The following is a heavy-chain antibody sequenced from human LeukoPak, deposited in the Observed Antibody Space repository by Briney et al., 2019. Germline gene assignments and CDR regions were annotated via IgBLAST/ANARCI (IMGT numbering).Heavy chain of an antibody. D-gene: IGHD3-22*01. CDR2: ICSGGST. J-gene: IGHJ4*02. Sequence: GGSLRLSCAASGFTVSSNYMSWVRQAPGKGLEWVSVICSGGSTYYADSVKGRFTFSRDNSKNTLYLQMNSLRAEDTAVYYCASTRDSSGQAYWGQGTLVTVSS. V-gene: IGHV3-53*01. CDR1: GFTVSSNY. CDR3: ASTRDSSGQAY.